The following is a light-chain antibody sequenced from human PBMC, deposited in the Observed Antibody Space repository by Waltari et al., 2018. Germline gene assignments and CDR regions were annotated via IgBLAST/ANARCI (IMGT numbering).Light chain of an antibody. V-gene: IGKV4-1*01. CDR3: QQYYTTRT. J-gene: IGKJ1*01. Sequence: DIVMTQSPDSLAVSLGERATINSKSSQSVLYNSNNKNYLARYQQKPGQPPKLLIYWASTRESGVPDRFSGSGSGTDFTLTISSLQAEDVAVYYCQQYYTTRTFGQGTKVEIK. CDR2: WAS. CDR1: QSVLYNSNNKNY.